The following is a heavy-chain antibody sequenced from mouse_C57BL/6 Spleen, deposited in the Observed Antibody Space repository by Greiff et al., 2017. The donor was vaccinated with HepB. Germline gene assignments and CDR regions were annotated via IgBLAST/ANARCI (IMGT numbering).Heavy chain of an antibody. CDR2: IYPGSGST. CDR1: GYTFTSYW. V-gene: IGHV1-55*01. CDR3: ARSMDDGNYLYAMDY. J-gene: IGHJ4*01. D-gene: IGHD2-1*01. Sequence: QVQLQQSGAELVKPGASVKMSCKASGYTFTSYWITWVKQRPGQGLEWIGDIYPGSGSTNYNEKFKSKATLTVDTSSSTAYMQLSSLTSEDSAVYYCARSMDDGNYLYAMDYWGQGTSVTVSS.